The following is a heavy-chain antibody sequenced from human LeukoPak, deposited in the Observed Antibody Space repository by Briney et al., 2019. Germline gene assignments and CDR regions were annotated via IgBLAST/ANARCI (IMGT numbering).Heavy chain of an antibody. CDR3: ARRSGGVKNYYYYYMDV. Sequence: GESLKISCKGSGYSFTSYWIGWVRQMPGKGLEWMGIIYPGDSDTRYSPSFQGQVTISADKSISTAYLQWSSLKASDTAMYYCARRSGGVKNYYYYYMDVWGKGTTVTVSS. CDR2: IYPGDSDT. V-gene: IGHV5-51*01. CDR1: GYSFTSYW. J-gene: IGHJ6*03. D-gene: IGHD2-8*02.